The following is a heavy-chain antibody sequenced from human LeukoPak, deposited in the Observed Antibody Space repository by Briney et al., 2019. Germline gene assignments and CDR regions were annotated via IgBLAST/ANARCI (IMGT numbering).Heavy chain of an antibody. CDR1: GYTFTSHD. CDR2: MNPNSGNT. Sequence: ASVKVFCKASGYTFTSHDINWVRQATGQGLEWMGWMNPNSGNTGYAQKFQGRVTITRNTSISTAYMELSSLRSEDTAVYYCARDEYCSGGSCYSPLYWGQGTLVTVSS. D-gene: IGHD2-15*01. CDR3: ARDEYCSGGSCYSPLY. J-gene: IGHJ4*02. V-gene: IGHV1-8*01.